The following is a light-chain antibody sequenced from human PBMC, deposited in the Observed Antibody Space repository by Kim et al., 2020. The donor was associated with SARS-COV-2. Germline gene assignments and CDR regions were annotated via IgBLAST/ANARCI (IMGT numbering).Light chain of an antibody. CDR3: QHYDCYPIT. CDR2: VAS. J-gene: IGKJ5*01. Sequence: ASVGGTGTITWRARRHIRNGLAWYQQKPGTAAKSLCYVASTLHSGVPSRLSGSGAGTDFTRPISSLQAEDFATYYCQHYDCYPITFGQGTRLEIK. V-gene: IGKV1D-16*02. CDR1: RHIRNG.